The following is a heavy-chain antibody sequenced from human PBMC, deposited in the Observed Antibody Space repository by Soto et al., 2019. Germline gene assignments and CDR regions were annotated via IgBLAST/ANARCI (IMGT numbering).Heavy chain of an antibody. J-gene: IGHJ4*02. Sequence: QVQLVQSGAEVKKPGASVKVSCKASGYTFPSYGISWVRQAPGQGLEWMGWISGYNGNTNSAQMLQGRVTMTTDTSTSTAYLELRSLGSDDTAVYYCARDDCSGGSCYRPLDYWGQGTLVTVSS. D-gene: IGHD2-15*01. V-gene: IGHV1-18*01. CDR3: ARDDCSGGSCYRPLDY. CDR2: ISGYNGNT. CDR1: GYTFPSYG.